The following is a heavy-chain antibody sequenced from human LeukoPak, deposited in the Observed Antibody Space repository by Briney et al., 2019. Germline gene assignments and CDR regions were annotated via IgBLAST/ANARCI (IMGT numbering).Heavy chain of an antibody. CDR1: GFTFSSYS. V-gene: IGHV3-21*01. D-gene: IGHD3-16*01. CDR3: VRDTFSPDAFDI. J-gene: IGHJ3*02. CDR2: ISTSSSYI. Sequence: GGSLRLSCAASGFTFSSYSMNWVRQAPGQELEWVSSISTSSSYIYSADSVKGRFTISRDNAKNSLYLQMNSLRAEDTAVYYCVRDTFSPDAFDIWGQGTMVTVSS.